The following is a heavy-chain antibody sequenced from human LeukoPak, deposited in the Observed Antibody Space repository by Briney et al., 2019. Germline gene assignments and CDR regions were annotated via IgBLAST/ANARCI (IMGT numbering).Heavy chain of an antibody. CDR2: INHSGST. D-gene: IGHD4-23*01. CDR3: ARGRGGKYK. V-gene: IGHV4-34*01. CDR1: GGSFSGYY. J-gene: IGHJ4*02. Sequence: SETLSLTCAVYGGSFSGYYWSWIRQPPGKGLEWIGEINHSGSTNYNPSLKSRVTISVDTSKNHFSLKLSSVTAADTAVYYCARGRGGKYKWGQGTLVTVSS.